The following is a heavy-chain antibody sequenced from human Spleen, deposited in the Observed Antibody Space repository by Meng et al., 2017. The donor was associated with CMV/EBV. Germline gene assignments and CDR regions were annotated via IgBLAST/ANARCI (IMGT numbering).Heavy chain of an antibody. D-gene: IGHD2-15*01. J-gene: IGHJ4*02. CDR2: ISGTGGSK. V-gene: IGHV3-23*01. CDR3: AKGSAPYCSGGTCYSDY. Sequence: GGSLRLSFAASGFTFSNYAMSWDRQAPGKGREWVSAISGTGGSKDYADPVKGRFTIARDNFKNTLYLQMNSLRAEDTAVYYCAKGSAPYCSGGTCYSDYWGQGTLVTVSS. CDR1: GFTFSNYA.